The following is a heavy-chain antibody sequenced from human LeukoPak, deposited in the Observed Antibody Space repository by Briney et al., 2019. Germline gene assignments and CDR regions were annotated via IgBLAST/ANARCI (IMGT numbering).Heavy chain of an antibody. D-gene: IGHD2-2*02. CDR3: ASRPYTYGYFDN. CDR1: SGSISSYY. V-gene: IGHV4-4*07. J-gene: IGHJ4*02. CDR2: IYTIGRT. Sequence: KPSETLSLTCPVSSGSISSYYWSWIRQPAGKGLDWIGLIYTIGRTNYNPSLKSRVTRSIDLSRNQFALKLSSLTAADTAVYYCASRPYTYGYFDNWGPGTLVTVSS.